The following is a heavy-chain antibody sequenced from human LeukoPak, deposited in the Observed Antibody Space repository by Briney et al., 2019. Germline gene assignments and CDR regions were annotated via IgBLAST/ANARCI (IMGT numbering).Heavy chain of an antibody. Sequence: PSETLSLTCTVSGGSISSSSYYWGWIRQPPGKGLEWIGSIYYSGSTYYNPSLKSRVTISVDTSKNQFSLKLSSVTAADTAVYYCARDTVWDYDFWSGYLPYYYYYYMDVWGKGTTVTVSS. CDR2: IYYSGST. V-gene: IGHV4-39*07. D-gene: IGHD3-3*01. J-gene: IGHJ6*03. CDR3: ARDTVWDYDFWSGYLPYYYYYYMDV. CDR1: GGSISSSSYY.